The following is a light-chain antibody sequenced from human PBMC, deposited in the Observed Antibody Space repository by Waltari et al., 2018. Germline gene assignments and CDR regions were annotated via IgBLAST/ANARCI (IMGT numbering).Light chain of an antibody. Sequence: AIRLTQSPSSLSASTGARATITCRASQGISSFLAWYQQKPGKAPKLLISAASTLQSGVPSRFSGSGSGTDFTLSISYLQSEDFATYYCQQYYTYPLTFGGGTMVDIE. CDR1: QGISSF. CDR3: QQYYTYPLT. V-gene: IGKV1-8*01. J-gene: IGKJ4*01. CDR2: AAS.